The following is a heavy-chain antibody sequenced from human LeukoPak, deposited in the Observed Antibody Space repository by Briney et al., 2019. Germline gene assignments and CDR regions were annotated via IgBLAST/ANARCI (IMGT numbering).Heavy chain of an antibody. V-gene: IGHV3-21*01. CDR2: ISSSSSYI. D-gene: IGHD6-6*01. J-gene: IGHJ4*02. CDR3: ARVIPYSSSSPVDY. Sequence: GGSLRLSCAASGFTFSSSSMNWVRQAPGKGLEWVSSISSSSSYIYYADSVKGRFTISRDNAKNSLYLQMNSLRAEDTAVYYCARVIPYSSSSPVDYWGQGTLVAVSS. CDR1: GFTFSSSS.